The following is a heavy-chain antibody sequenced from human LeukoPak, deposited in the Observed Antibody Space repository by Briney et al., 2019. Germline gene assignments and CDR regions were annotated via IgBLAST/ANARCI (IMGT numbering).Heavy chain of an antibody. J-gene: IGHJ2*01. V-gene: IGHV1-18*01. CDR1: GYTFNDYA. CDR2: ISAYNLNT. CDR3: ARAYDSSGAGYFDL. D-gene: IGHD3-22*01. Sequence: ASVKVSCKASGYTFNDYAITWGRQAPGQGLEWMGWISAYNLNTNYAQNLQGRVTMTTDRSTTTAYMELRRLRFDDTAMYYCARAYDSSGAGYFDLWGRGTLVTVSS.